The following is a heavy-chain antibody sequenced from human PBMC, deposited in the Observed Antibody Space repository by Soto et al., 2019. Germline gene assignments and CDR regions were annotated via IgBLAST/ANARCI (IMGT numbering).Heavy chain of an antibody. V-gene: IGHV3-21*01. D-gene: IGHD6-13*01. J-gene: IGHJ4*02. CDR3: ANIAAAGREGLDY. CDR1: GFTFSSYS. Sequence: ESGGGLVKPGGSLRLSCAASGFTFSSYSMNWVRQAPGKGLEWVSSISSSSSYIYYADSVKGRFTISRDNAKNSLYLQMNSLRAEDTAVYYCANIAAAGREGLDYWGQGTLVTVSS. CDR2: ISSSSSYI.